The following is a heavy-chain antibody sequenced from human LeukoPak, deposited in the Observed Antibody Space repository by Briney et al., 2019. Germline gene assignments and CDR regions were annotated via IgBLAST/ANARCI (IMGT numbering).Heavy chain of an antibody. J-gene: IGHJ3*02. CDR2: IIPIFGTA. V-gene: IGHV1-69*06. CDR3: ATPTAVNYYDSSGLDAFDI. CDR1: GGTFSSYA. Sequence: SVKVSRKASGGTFSSYAISWVRQAPGQGLEWMGGIIPIFGTANYAQKFQGRVTITADKSTSTAYMELSSLRSEDTAVYYCATPTAVNYYDSSGLDAFDIWGQGTMVTVSS. D-gene: IGHD3-22*01.